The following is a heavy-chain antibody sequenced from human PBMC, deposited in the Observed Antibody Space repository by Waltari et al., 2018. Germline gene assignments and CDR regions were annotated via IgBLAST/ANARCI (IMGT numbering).Heavy chain of an antibody. Sequence: QVQLVQSGAEVKKPGSSVKVSCKASGGTFSSYAISWVRQAPGQGLEWMGGIIPTFGTASYALKFQGRVTSTTEESTSTAYMELSSLRSEDTAVYYCAREGATVVTPQTAFDIWGQGTMVTVSS. CDR3: AREGATVVTPQTAFDI. CDR1: GGTFSSYA. D-gene: IGHD1-26*01. J-gene: IGHJ3*02. CDR2: IIPTFGTA. V-gene: IGHV1-69*05.